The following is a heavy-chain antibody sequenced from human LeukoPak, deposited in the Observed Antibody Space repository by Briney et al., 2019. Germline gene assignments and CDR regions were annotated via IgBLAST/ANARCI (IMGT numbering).Heavy chain of an antibody. CDR1: GDSVSSSY. Sequence: SETLSLTCTVSGDSVSSSYWNWIRQPPGKGLEWIGYIYYSGSANYNPSLKSRVTISVDTSKNQFSLKLSSVTAADTAVYYCARHLYFEDSSGYYSYSFDYWGQGTLVTVSS. J-gene: IGHJ4*02. V-gene: IGHV4-59*08. CDR2: IYYSGSA. CDR3: ARHLYFEDSSGYYSYSFDY. D-gene: IGHD3-22*01.